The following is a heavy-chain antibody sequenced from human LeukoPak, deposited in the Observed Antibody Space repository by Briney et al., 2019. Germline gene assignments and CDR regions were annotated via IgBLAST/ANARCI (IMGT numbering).Heavy chain of an antibody. V-gene: IGHV3-48*02. CDR1: GFTFSPYD. Sequence: GGSLRLSCAASGFTFSPYDMNWVRQAPGKGLEWVSYIRNDERTVYYADSVRGRFSISRDNAKNSLSLQMNSLRDEDTAVYYCARDFHARLDIWGQGAIVIVSS. CDR2: IRNDERTV. CDR3: ARDFHARLDI. J-gene: IGHJ3*02.